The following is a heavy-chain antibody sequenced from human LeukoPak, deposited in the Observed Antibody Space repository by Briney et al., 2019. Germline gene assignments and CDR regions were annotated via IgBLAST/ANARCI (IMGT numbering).Heavy chain of an antibody. CDR2: ISSSGST. Sequence: PSETLSLTCTVSGGSISSSSYYWVWLRQPAGKGLEWIGRISSSGSTNYNPSLKSRVTISVDTSKTQFSLKLSSVTAADTAVYFCARGPYSYDSSGAFDIWGQGTMVTVSS. V-gene: IGHV4-61*02. CDR3: ARGPYSYDSSGAFDI. CDR1: GGSISSSSYY. D-gene: IGHD3-22*01. J-gene: IGHJ3*02.